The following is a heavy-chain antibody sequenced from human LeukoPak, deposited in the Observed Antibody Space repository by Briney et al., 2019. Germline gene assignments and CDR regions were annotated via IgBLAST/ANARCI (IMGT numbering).Heavy chain of an antibody. CDR2: IYPGDSDT. D-gene: IGHD3-10*01. J-gene: IGHJ6*02. CDR1: GYSFTSYW. V-gene: IGHV5-51*01. CDR3: ARAGAISGSGSYYQLPGYYYGMDV. Sequence: GESLKISCRGSGYSFTSYWIAWVRQMPGKGLEWMGIIYPGDSDTRYSPSFQGQVTISADKSISTAYLQWSSLKASDTAMYYCARAGAISGSGSYYQLPGYYYGMDVWGQGTTVTVSS.